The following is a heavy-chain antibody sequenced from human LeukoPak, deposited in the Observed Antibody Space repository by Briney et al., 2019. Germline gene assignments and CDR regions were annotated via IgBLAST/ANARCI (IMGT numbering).Heavy chain of an antibody. D-gene: IGHD3-10*01. CDR1: GGTSSSYA. J-gene: IGHJ4*02. Sequence: ASVKVSCKASGGTSSSYAISWVRQAPGQGLEWMGRIIPIFGTANYAQKFQGRVTITTDESTSTAYMELSSLRSEDTAVYYCATPHYGSGSYYNLDYWGQGTLVTVSS. CDR3: ATPHYGSGSYYNLDY. V-gene: IGHV1-69*05. CDR2: IIPIFGTA.